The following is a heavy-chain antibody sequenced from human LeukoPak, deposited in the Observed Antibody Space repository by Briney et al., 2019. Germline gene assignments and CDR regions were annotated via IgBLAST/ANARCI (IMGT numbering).Heavy chain of an antibody. J-gene: IGHJ4*02. CDR3: AIGGIHYYGSGGNNPIDY. V-gene: IGHV4-30-2*01. Sequence: PSETLSLTCAVSGGSISGDGYSWSWMPQPPGKGLEWIGYSYHSGSTYYNPSLKRRVTISVDSSKNQFSLKLSSVTAADTAVYYCAIGGIHYYGSGGNNPIDYWGRGTLVTVSS. CDR1: GGSISGDGYS. CDR2: SYHSGST. D-gene: IGHD3-10*01.